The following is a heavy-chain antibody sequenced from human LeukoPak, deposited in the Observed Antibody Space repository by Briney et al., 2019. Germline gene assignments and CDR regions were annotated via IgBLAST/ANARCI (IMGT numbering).Heavy chain of an antibody. V-gene: IGHV1-46*01. Sequence: ASVKVSCKASGYTFTSYYMHWVRRAPGQGLEWMGIINPSGGSTSYAQKFQGRVTMTRDTSTSTVYMELSSLRSEDTAVYYCARDRYNSVYGDAGGHYGMDVWGQGTTVTVSS. CDR3: ARDRYNSVYGDAGGHYGMDV. J-gene: IGHJ6*02. CDR1: GYTFTSYY. D-gene: IGHD4-17*01. CDR2: INPSGGST.